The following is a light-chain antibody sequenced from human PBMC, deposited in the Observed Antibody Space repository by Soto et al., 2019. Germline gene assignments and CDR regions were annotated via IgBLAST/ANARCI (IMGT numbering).Light chain of an antibody. CDR2: DAS. J-gene: IGKJ4*01. V-gene: IGKV3-11*01. CDR1: QSVGTF. CDR3: QQRRTWTLT. Sequence: LTQSPATLSLSPGESATLSCGASQSVGTFLDWYQNKPGKAPRLLILDASTRATGVPPRLSGSKYGTDLTITISRMEHEDFEVYYCQQRRTWTLTFGGGTKVDI.